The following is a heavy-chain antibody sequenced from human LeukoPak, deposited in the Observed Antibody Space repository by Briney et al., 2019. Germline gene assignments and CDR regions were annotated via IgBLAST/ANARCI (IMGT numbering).Heavy chain of an antibody. V-gene: IGHV1-2*02. CDR1: GYTFTGYY. CDR3: ARHGVLLWFGELPTETYYYGMDV. CDR2: INPNSGGT. D-gene: IGHD3-10*01. J-gene: IGHJ6*02. Sequence: ASVKVSCKASGYTFTGYYMHWVRQAPGQGLEWMGWINPNSGGTNYAQKFQGRVTMTRDTSISTAYMELSRQRSDDTAVYYCARHGVLLWFGELPTETYYYGMDVWGQGTTVTVSS.